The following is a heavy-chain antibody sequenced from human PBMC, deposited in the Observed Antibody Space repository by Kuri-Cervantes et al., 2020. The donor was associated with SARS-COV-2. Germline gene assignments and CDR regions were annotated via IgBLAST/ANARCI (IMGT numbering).Heavy chain of an antibody. CDR3: AKAYSHPGLIRGVLTNYYYGMDV. V-gene: IGHV3-23*01. CDR2: FSGRVAST. D-gene: IGHD3-10*01. Sequence: GESLKISCAASGFTFSRSAMSWVRQAPGKGLEWVSGFSGRVASTYYADSVKGRFTLSRDDFKNTLYPQMNSLRVEDTAVYYCAKAYSHPGLIRGVLTNYYYGMDVWGQGTTVTVSS. J-gene: IGHJ6*02. CDR1: GFTFSRSA.